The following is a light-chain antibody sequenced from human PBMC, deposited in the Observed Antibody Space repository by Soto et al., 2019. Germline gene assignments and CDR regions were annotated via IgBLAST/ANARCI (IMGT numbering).Light chain of an antibody. J-gene: IGKJ5*01. CDR2: DAS. Sequence: AIQLTQSPSSLSASVGDRVTITCRASQGISSDLAWYQQKPGKAPNLLIYDASSLESGVPSRFSGSGSGTDFTLTISSLQPEDFATYYCQQYDNLPLIFGQGIRLEIK. CDR1: QGISSD. CDR3: QQYDNLPLI. V-gene: IGKV1D-13*01.